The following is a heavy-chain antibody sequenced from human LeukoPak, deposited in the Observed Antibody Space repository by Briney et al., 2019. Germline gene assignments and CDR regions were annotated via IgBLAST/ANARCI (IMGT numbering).Heavy chain of an antibody. D-gene: IGHD3-22*01. CDR1: GYTFTSYY. J-gene: IGHJ4*02. V-gene: IGHV1-46*01. CDR2: INPSGGST. CDR3: ARSGAYYYDSSGYFPAY. Sequence: ASVKVSCKASGYTFTSYYMHWVRQAPGQGLEWMGIINPSGGSTSYAQKFQGRVTMTRDTSTSTVYMGLSSLRSEDTAVYYCARSGAYYYDSSGYFPAYWGQGTLVTVSS.